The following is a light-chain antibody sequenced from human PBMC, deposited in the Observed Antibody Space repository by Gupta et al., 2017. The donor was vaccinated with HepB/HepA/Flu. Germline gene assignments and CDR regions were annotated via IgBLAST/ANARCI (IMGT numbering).Light chain of an antibody. CDR2: SNN. J-gene: IGLJ2*01. CDR1: SSNIGSNP. V-gene: IGLV1-44*01. Sequence: QSVLTQPPSASGTPGQRVTISCSGSSSNIGSNPLNWYQQLPGKATKRLIYSNNQRPSGVADRFLCYTSGTYASPLTGGLQSEDEADDYCDGSDASMNILVLGGGTKMTVL. CDR3: DGSDASMNILV.